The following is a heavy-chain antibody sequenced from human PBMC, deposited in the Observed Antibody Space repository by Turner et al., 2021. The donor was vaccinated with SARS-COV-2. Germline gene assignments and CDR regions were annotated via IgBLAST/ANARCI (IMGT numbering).Heavy chain of an antibody. J-gene: IGHJ6*02. CDR2: IYYSGST. CDR3: AGEEVVFRASHTLYYYGMDV. V-gene: IGHV4-39*01. Sequence: QLQLLESCPGLVNPSETLSRTCTVSGGSISSSSYYWGWIRQPPGKGQEWIGSIYYSGSTYYNPSFKSRVTISVDTSKNQFSLKLSSVTAADTAVYYCAGEEVVFRASHTLYYYGMDVWGQGTTVTVSS. D-gene: IGHD3-22*01. CDR1: GGSISSSSYY.